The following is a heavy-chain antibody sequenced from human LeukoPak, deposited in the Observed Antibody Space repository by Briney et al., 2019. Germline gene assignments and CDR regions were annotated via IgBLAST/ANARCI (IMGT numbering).Heavy chain of an antibody. V-gene: IGHV4-59*01. CDR2: IYYSGST. Sequence: SETLSLTCTVSGGSISSYYWSWIRQPPWKGLEWIGYIYYSGSTNYNPSLKSRVTISVDTSKNQFSLKLSSVTAADTAVYYCARAKPLSVGAFDYWGQGTLVTVSS. D-gene: IGHD3-16*01. J-gene: IGHJ4*02. CDR3: ARAKPLSVGAFDY. CDR1: GGSISSYY.